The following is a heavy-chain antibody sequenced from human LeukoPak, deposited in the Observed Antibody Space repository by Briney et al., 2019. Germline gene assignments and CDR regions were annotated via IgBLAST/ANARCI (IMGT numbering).Heavy chain of an antibody. CDR1: GGSISSYY. Sequence: PSETLSLTCTVAGGSISSYYWSWIRQPPGKGLEWIGYIYYSGSTNYNPSLKSRVTISVDTSKNQFSLKLSSVTAADTAVYYCARDYYDSRSRYRYYFDYWGQGTLVTVSS. J-gene: IGHJ4*02. CDR3: ARDYYDSRSRYRYYFDY. CDR2: IYYSGST. D-gene: IGHD3-22*01. V-gene: IGHV4-59*01.